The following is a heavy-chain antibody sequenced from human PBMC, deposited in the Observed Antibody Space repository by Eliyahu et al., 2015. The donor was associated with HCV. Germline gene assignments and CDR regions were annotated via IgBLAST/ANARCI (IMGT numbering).Heavy chain of an antibody. J-gene: IGHJ4*02. CDR1: GFTFSSYA. CDR2: FWGRGGST. D-gene: IGHD6-13*01. Sequence: EVQLLESGGGLVQPGGSLRLSCAASGFTFSSYAMSWVRQAPGKGLEWVSAFWGRGGSTYYADSVKGRFTISRDNSKNTLYLQMNSLRAEDTAVYYCAKGTEYSSSWYVFDYWGQGTLVTVSS. V-gene: IGHV3-23*01. CDR3: AKGTEYSSSWYVFDY.